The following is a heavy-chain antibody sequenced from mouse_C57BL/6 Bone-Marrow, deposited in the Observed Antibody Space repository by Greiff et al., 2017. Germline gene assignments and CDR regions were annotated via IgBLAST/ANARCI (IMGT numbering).Heavy chain of an antibody. D-gene: IGHD1-1*01. CDR1: GYTFTSYW. V-gene: IGHV1-64*01. Sequence: VKLQQPGAELVKPGASVKLSCKASGYTFTSYWMHWVKQRPGQGLEWIGMIHPNSGSTNYNEKFKSKATLTVDKSSSTAYMQLSSLTSEDSAVYYCARVDYGSSYWYFDVWGTGTTVTVSS. CDR2: IHPNSGST. CDR3: ARVDYGSSYWYFDV. J-gene: IGHJ1*03.